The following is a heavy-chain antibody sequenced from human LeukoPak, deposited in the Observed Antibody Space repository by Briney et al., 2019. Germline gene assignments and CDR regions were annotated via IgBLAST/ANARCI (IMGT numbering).Heavy chain of an antibody. CDR2: ISYDESNK. CDR1: GFTFSSYG. Sequence: GGSLRLSCAASGFTFSSYGMHWVRQAPGKGLEWVAVISYDESNKYYADSVKGRFSISRDNSQNTLYLQMNSLRSDDTAVYYCARASYGSGSYYSYWGQGTLVTVSS. D-gene: IGHD3-10*01. CDR3: ARASYGSGSYYSY. V-gene: IGHV3-30*03. J-gene: IGHJ4*02.